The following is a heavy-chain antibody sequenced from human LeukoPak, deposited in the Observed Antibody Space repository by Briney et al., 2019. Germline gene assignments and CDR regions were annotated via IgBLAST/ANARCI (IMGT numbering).Heavy chain of an antibody. D-gene: IGHD2-8*01. CDR2: IYYSGSA. J-gene: IGHJ5*02. V-gene: IGHV4-39*02. CDR1: GSSISSSSYY. CDR3: VRENCANGVCYTGGRNWLDP. Sequence: PSETPSLTCTVSGSSISSSSYYWGWIRQPPGKGLERIGSIYYSGSAYYNPSLKSRFTISVDTSKNQFSLKLSSVTAADTAVYYCVRENCANGVCYTGGRNWLDPWGQGTLVTVSS.